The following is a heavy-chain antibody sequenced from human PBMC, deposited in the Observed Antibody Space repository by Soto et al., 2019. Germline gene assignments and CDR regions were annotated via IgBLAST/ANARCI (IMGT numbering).Heavy chain of an antibody. V-gene: IGHV3-21*01. CDR3: ARDFRVPPLYYGMDV. CDR2: ISSSSSYI. Sequence: PGGSLRLSCAASGFTFSSYSMNWVRQAPGKGLEWVSSISSSSSYIYYADSVKGRFTISRDNAKNSLYLQMNSLRAEDTAVYYCARDFRVPPLYYGMDVWGQGTTVTVSS. CDR1: GFTFSSYS. D-gene: IGHD3-10*01. J-gene: IGHJ6*02.